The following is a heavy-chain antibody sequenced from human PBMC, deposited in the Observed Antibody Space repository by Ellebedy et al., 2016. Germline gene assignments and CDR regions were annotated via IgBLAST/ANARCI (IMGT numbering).Heavy chain of an antibody. CDR2: MNPKSGAT. Sequence: ASVKVSXXASGNTFTGDYLQWVRQAPGQGLEWMGWMNPKSGATNYAQKFQGRVTMTRDTSISTAYMELSRLTSDDTAMYYCASYDSSDWNWFDPWGQGTLVTVSS. V-gene: IGHV1-2*02. CDR3: ASYDSSDWNWFDP. CDR1: GNTFTGDY. D-gene: IGHD3-22*01. J-gene: IGHJ5*02.